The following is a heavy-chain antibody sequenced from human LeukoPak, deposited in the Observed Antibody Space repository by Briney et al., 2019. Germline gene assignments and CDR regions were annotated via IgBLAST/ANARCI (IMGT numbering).Heavy chain of an antibody. CDR1: GFTFSNCA. CDR2: ISASGRNR. Sequence: PGGSLRLSCAASGFTFSNCAMTWVRQAPGKGLELVSVISASGRNRDYAGSVKGRFTITRDNAENTLSLLMNSLRAEDTAMYYCARDRGYFDNWGQGTLVTVSS. J-gene: IGHJ4*02. V-gene: IGHV3-23*01. CDR3: ARDRGYFDN.